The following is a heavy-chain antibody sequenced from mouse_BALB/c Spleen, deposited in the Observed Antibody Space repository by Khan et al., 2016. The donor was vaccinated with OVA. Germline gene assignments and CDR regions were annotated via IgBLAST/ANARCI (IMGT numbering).Heavy chain of an antibody. J-gene: IGHJ4*01. D-gene: IGHD2-10*01. CDR1: GFSLTNYG. CDR2: IWSDGST. V-gene: IGHV2-6-1*01. CDR3: ARQPYYHYNIMDY. Sequence: QVQLKQSGPGLVAPSQSLSITCTISGFSLTNYGIHWVRQPPGKGLEWLVVIWSDGSTTYNSALKSRLTIRKDNSKSQVFLKMNSLHTDDTAMYFCARQPYYHYNIMDYWGQGTSVTVSS.